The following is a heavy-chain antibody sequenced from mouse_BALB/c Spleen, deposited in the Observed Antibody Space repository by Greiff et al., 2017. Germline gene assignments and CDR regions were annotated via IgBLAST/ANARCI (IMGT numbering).Heavy chain of an antibody. Sequence: EVKLVESGGGLVQPGGSRKLSCAASGFTFSSFGMHWVRQAPEKGLEWVAYISSGSSTIYYADTVKGRFTISRDNPKNTLFLQMTSLRSEDTAMYYCARHGYAAYAMDYWGQGTSVTVSS. CDR1: GFTFSSFG. CDR3: ARHGYAAYAMDY. CDR2: ISSGSSTI. D-gene: IGHD2-2*01. V-gene: IGHV5-17*02. J-gene: IGHJ4*01.